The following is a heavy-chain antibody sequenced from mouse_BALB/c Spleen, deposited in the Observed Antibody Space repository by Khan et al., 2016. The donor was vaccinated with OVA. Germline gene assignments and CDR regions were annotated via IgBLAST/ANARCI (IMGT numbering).Heavy chain of an antibody. CDR2: ISSDSFTL. V-gene: IGHV5-17*02. J-gene: IGHJ3*01. CDR1: GFTFGSFG. D-gene: IGHD3-1*01. CDR3: ARVNWAWFAY. Sequence: EVELVESGGGLVQPGGSRKLSCTASGFTFGSFGMHWVRQAPEKGLEWVAYISSDSFTLNYADTVKGRFTISRDNPRNTLFLQMPSVRFRVTAMSYCARVNWAWFAYWGQGTLVTVSA.